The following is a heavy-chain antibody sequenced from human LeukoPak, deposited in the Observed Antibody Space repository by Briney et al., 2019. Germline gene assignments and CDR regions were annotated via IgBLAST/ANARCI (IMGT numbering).Heavy chain of an antibody. Sequence: GESLKISCKVSGYSFATYWIGWVRQMSGKGLEWMGIIYPDDSDTRYSPSFQGQVTISADKSISTAYLQWSSLKASDTAMYYCATPYPREYCSSTTCYFNYWGQGTLVTVSS. CDR2: IYPDDSDT. J-gene: IGHJ4*02. CDR3: ATPYPREYCSSTTCYFNY. D-gene: IGHD2-2*01. V-gene: IGHV5-51*01. CDR1: GYSFATYW.